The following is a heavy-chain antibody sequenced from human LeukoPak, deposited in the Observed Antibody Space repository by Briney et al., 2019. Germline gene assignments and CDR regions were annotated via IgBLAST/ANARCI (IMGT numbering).Heavy chain of an antibody. Sequence: SETLSLTCAVYGGSFSGYYWSWIRQPPGKGLEWIGEINHSGSTNYNPSLKSRVTISVDTSKNQFSLKLSSVTAADTAVYYCARESHYYGSGYWGQGTLVTVPS. J-gene: IGHJ4*02. D-gene: IGHD3-10*01. CDR3: ARESHYYGSGY. V-gene: IGHV4-34*01. CDR1: GGSFSGYY. CDR2: INHSGST.